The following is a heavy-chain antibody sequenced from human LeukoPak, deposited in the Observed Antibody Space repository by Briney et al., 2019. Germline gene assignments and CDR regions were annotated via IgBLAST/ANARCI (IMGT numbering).Heavy chain of an antibody. D-gene: IGHD3-9*01. CDR2: INPSGGST. CDR1: GYTFTSYY. J-gene: IGHJ4*02. CDR3: ARDIFILTGYYNGLDY. V-gene: IGHV1-46*01. Sequence: ASVKVSCKASGYTFTSYYMHWVRQAPGQGLEWMGIINPSGGSTSYAQKFQGRVTMTRDMSTSTVYMELSSLRSEDTAVYYCARDIFILTGYYNGLDYWGQGTLVTVSS.